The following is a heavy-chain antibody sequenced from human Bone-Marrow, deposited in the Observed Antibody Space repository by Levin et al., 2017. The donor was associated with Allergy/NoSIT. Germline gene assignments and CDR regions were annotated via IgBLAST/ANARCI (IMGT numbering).Heavy chain of an antibody. CDR2: INSDGSST. J-gene: IGHJ3*02. V-gene: IGHV3-74*01. Sequence: GGSLRLSCAASGFTFSSYWMHWVRQAPGKGLVWVSRINSDGSSTSYADSVKGRFTISRDNAKNTLYLQMNRLRAEDTAVYYCARDRLLGYFDWGDAFDIWGQGTMVTVSS. CDR1: GFTFSSYW. CDR3: ARDRLLGYFDWGDAFDI. D-gene: IGHD3-9*01.